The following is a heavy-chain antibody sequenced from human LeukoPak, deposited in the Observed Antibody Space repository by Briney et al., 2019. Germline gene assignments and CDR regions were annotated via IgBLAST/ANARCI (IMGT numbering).Heavy chain of an antibody. V-gene: IGHV3-30*04. CDR2: ISYDGSNK. CDR1: GFTFISYS. CDR3: ARVRGYYDSSGYYGY. Sequence: GGSLRLSCAASGFTFISYSMNWVRQAPGKGLEWVAVISYDGSNKYYADSVKGRFTISRDNSKNTLYLQMNSLRAEDTAVYYCARVRGYYDSSGYYGYCGQGTLVTVSS. J-gene: IGHJ4*02. D-gene: IGHD3-22*01.